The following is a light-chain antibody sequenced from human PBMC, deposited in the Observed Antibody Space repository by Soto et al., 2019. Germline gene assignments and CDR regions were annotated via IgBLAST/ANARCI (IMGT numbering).Light chain of an antibody. CDR1: SSNIGAGYD. CDR3: QSYDSTLSVYV. V-gene: IGLV1-40*01. CDR2: GNS. J-gene: IGLJ1*01. Sequence: QSVLTQPPSVSGAPGQRVTISCTGSSSNIGAGYDVHWYQQLPGTAPKLLIYGNSNRPSGVPDRFSGSKSGTSASLAITGLQVEDGADYYGQSYDSTLSVYVFGTGTKLTVL.